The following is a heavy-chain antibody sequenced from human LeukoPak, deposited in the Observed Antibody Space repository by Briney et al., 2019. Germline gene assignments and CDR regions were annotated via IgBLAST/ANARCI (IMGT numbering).Heavy chain of an antibody. CDR3: VEDPLQYGSGSYYFDD. J-gene: IGHJ4*02. CDR1: EFTFSSYG. Sequence: PGGSLRLSCAASEFTFSSYGMHWVRQAPGKGLEWVAFISYAGNSKYYADSVKGRFTISRDSSKSTLYLQMNSLKSEDTAVYHCVEDPLQYGSGSYYFDDWGQGTLVTVSS. CDR2: ISYAGNSK. V-gene: IGHV3-30*02. D-gene: IGHD3-10*01.